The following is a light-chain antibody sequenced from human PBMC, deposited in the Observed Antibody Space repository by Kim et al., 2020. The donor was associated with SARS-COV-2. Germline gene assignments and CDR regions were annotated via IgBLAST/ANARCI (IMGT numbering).Light chain of an antibody. V-gene: IGKV3-15*01. J-gene: IGKJ1*01. CDR2: DAS. CDR3: QQYDGWPWT. CDR1: QSVSSN. Sequence: ESPGETATRSCRASQSVSSNLAWYQQKPGQAPRLLIYDASTRATGIPARFRGSGSGTRFTLTISSLQSDDFAFYSCQQYDGWPWTFGQGTKVEIK.